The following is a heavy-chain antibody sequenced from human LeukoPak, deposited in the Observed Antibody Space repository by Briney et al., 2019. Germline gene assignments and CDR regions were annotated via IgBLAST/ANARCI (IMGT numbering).Heavy chain of an antibody. CDR3: ARGQWEGPTSGENWFDP. V-gene: IGHV1-46*01. CDR2: INPSGGST. D-gene: IGHD1-26*01. Sequence: ASVTVSCKASGYTFTSYYMHWVRQAPGQGLEWMGIINPSGGSTSYAQKFQGRVTMTRDTSTSTVYMELSSLRSEDTAVYYCARGQWEGPTSGENWFDPWGQGTLVTVSS. CDR1: GYTFTSYY. J-gene: IGHJ5*02.